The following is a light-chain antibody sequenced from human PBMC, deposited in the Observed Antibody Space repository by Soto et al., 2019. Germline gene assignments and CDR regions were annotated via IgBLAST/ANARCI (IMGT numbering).Light chain of an antibody. Sequence: QSVLAQPRSASGTPGQRVTIVCSGSSSNIGRNAVNWYQQLPGTAPKLLIYTNDRRPSGVPDRISGSKSGTSASLAISGLQSEDEADYYCGAWDDTLNGPLFGGGTKLTVL. CDR3: GAWDDTLNGPL. CDR2: TND. J-gene: IGLJ3*02. CDR1: SSNIGRNA. V-gene: IGLV1-44*01.